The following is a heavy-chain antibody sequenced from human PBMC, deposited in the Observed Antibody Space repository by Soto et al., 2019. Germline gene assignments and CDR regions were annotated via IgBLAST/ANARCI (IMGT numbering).Heavy chain of an antibody. D-gene: IGHD3-10*01. CDR1: GGSMSEYF. CDR2: VYYLGST. CDR3: ARDGYDGSGSPYPAY. J-gene: IGHJ4*02. Sequence: PSETLSLTCSVSGGSMSEYFWSWIRQSPEGGLEWIGYVYYLGSTDYNPSLKSRVTISVDTSKRQFSLRLSSVTAADAAIYYCARDGYDGSGSPYPAYWGPGTQVTVSS. V-gene: IGHV4-59*01.